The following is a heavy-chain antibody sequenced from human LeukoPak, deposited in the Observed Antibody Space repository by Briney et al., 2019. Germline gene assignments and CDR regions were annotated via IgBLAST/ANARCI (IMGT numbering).Heavy chain of an antibody. CDR1: GGSISSSSYY. J-gene: IGHJ4*02. CDR3: ARYRQWLPFDY. Sequence: SETLSLTCTVSGGSISSSSYYWGWIRQPPGKGLEWIGSIYYSGSTYYNPSPKSRVTISVDTSKNQFSLKLSSVTAADTAVYYCARYRQWLPFDYWGQGTLVTVSS. CDR2: IYYSGST. V-gene: IGHV4-39*01. D-gene: IGHD6-19*01.